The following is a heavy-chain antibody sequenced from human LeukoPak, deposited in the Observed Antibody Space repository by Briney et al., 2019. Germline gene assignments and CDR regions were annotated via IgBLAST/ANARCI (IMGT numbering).Heavy chain of an antibody. V-gene: IGHV4-39*01. J-gene: IGHJ3*02. CDR2: VFYTGDT. D-gene: IGHD5-24*01. CDR3: ARVLRDGHNDPFDN. CDR1: GGSISSSSYF. Sequence: SETLSLTCTVSGGSISSSSYFWGWVRQPPGTGLEWIGSVFYTGDTYCSPSLKSRVTLSVDTSKNQFSLRLTSVTAADAAVYYCARVLRDGHNDPFDNWGQGTLVTVSS.